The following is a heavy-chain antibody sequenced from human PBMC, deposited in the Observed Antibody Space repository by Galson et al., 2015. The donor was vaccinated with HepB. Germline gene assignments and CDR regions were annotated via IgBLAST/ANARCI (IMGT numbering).Heavy chain of an antibody. J-gene: IGHJ4*02. Sequence: SLRLSCAASGFTFSIYWVHWVRQAPRKGLVWVSRINSDGSDTKYADSVKGRFTISRDNTKNTVYLQMNSLRDEDTAVYYCAREGIYGGNSLFDYWGQGALVTVSS. D-gene: IGHD4-23*01. CDR1: GFTFSIYW. CDR2: INSDGSDT. V-gene: IGHV3-74*01. CDR3: AREGIYGGNSLFDY.